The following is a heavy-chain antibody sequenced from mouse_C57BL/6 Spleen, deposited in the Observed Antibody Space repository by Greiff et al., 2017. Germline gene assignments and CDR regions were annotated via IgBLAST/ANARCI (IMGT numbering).Heavy chain of an antibody. V-gene: IGHV1-61*01. Sequence: VQLQQPGAELVRPGSSVKLSCKASGYTFTSYWMDWVKQRPGKGLEWIGNIYPSDSETHYKQKFKDKATLTVDKSSSTAYLQLSSLTSEVSAVYYCARRGWFWYFDVWGTGPTVTVSS. CDR1: GYTFTSYW. D-gene: IGHD2-3*01. J-gene: IGHJ1*03. CDR2: IYPSDSET. CDR3: ARRGWFWYFDV.